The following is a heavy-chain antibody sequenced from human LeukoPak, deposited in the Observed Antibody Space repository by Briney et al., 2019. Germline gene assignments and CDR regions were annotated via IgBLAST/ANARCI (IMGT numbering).Heavy chain of an antibody. J-gene: IGHJ5*02. V-gene: IGHV4-59*01. D-gene: IGHD3-22*01. Sequence: PGGSLRLSCAASGFTFSSYSMNWVRQAPGKGLEWIGYIYYSGSTNYNPSLKSRVTISVDTSKNQFSLKLSSVTAADTAVYYCARKKPTYYYDSGGWGSFDPWGQGTLVTVSS. CDR3: ARKKPTYYYDSGGWGSFDP. CDR1: GFTFSSYS. CDR2: IYYSGST.